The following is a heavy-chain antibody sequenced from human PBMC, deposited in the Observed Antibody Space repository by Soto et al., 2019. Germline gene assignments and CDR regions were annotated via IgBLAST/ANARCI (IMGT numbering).Heavy chain of an antibody. CDR2: INSGNGNT. CDR1: GYTFTSYA. J-gene: IGHJ4*02. CDR3: ARDRASSRWWGTLDY. V-gene: IGHV1-3*01. Sequence: QVQLVQSGAEVKKPGASVKVSCKASGYTFTSYAMHWVRQAPGQRLEWMGWINSGNGNTKYSQKIQGRVTITRDTSESTAYMELSSLRSEDTAVYYCARDRASSRWWGTLDYWVQGPLVTVSS. D-gene: IGHD6-13*01.